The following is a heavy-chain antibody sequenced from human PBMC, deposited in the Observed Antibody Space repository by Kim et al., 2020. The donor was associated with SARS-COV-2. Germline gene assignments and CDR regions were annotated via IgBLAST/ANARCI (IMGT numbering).Heavy chain of an antibody. V-gene: IGHV3-30*03. Sequence: VGSLRLSCAASGFTFSSYGMHWVRQAPGKGLEWVAVISYDGSNKYYADSVKGRFTISRDNSKNPLYLQMNSLRAEDTAVFYYYSGSYYDGMDVWGQGTTV. J-gene: IGHJ6*02. CDR3: YSGSYYDGMDV. CDR2: ISYDGSNK. D-gene: IGHD1-26*01. CDR1: GFTFSSYG.